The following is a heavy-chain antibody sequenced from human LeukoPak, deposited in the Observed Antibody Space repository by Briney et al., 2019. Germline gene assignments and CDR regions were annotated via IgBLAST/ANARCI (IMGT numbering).Heavy chain of an antibody. CDR2: IYHSGST. D-gene: IGHD5-12*01. J-gene: IGHJ6*03. CDR1: GYSISSGYY. CDR3: ASMATSYYYYMDV. Sequence: SETLSLTRTVSGYSISSGYYWGWIRRPPGKGLDWIGSIYHSGSTYYNPSLKSRVTISVDTSKNQFSLKLSSVTAADTAVYDCASMATSYYYYMDVWGKGTTVTVSS. V-gene: IGHV4-38-2*02.